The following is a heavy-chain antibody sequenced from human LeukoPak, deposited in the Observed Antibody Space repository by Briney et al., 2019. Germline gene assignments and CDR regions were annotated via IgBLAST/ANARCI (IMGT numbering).Heavy chain of an antibody. CDR3: ARGIDCSSTSCHSLGAFDI. D-gene: IGHD2-2*01. CDR2: INPNSGGT. J-gene: IGHJ3*02. Sequence: ASVKVSCKASGYTFTGYYMHWVRQAPGQGLEWMGWINPNSGGTNYAQKFQGRVTMTRDTSTSTVYMELSSLRSEDTAVYYCARGIDCSSTSCHSLGAFDIWGQGTMVTVSS. V-gene: IGHV1-2*02. CDR1: GYTFTGYY.